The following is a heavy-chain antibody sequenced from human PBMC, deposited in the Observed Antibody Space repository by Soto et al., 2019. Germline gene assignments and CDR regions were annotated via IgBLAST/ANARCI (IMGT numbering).Heavy chain of an antibody. D-gene: IGHD1-1*01. CDR2: VHISGHS. Sequence: SETLSLTCTLSGGSVRAPDWWNWVRQSPDKGLEWIAEVHISGHSNYNPSLRSRVSVSIDRSKNQFYLNLNSVTAAGTAIYYCARVRQGCSANNCYFDPWGQGTQVTVSS. CDR1: GGSVRAPDW. V-gene: IGHV4-4*02. CDR3: ARVRQGCSANNCYFDP. J-gene: IGHJ5*02.